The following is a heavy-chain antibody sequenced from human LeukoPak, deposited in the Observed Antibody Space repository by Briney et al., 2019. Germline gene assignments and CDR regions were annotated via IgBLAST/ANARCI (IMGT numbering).Heavy chain of an antibody. D-gene: IGHD3-10*01. CDR3: ARDLLVGSGTQETHAFDI. V-gene: IGHV4-31*03. Sequence: SQTLSLTCTVSGGSISSGGYYWSWIRQHPGKGLEWIGCIYYSGSTYYNPSLKSRVTISVDTSKNQFSLKLSSVTAADTAVYYCARDLLVGSGTQETHAFDIWGQGTMVTVSS. CDR2: IYYSGST. J-gene: IGHJ3*02. CDR1: GGSISSGGYY.